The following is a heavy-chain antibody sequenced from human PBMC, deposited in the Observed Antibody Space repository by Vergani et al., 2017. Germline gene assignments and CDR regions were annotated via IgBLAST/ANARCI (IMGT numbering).Heavy chain of an antibody. CDR1: GFRVTTYY. CDR2: ISGHGDNI. J-gene: IGHJ4*02. Sequence: VELLESGGGLAQPGGSLRVSCSASGFRVTTYYMSWVRQAPGKGLEWVSVISGHGDNIFYADSVKGRFTISRDNSKNTLFLQMNSLRVEDTAIYYCAKKHCSSTSCPFDSWGQGTLVTVSS. CDR3: AKKHCSSTSCPFDS. D-gene: IGHD2-2*01. V-gene: IGHV3-23*01.